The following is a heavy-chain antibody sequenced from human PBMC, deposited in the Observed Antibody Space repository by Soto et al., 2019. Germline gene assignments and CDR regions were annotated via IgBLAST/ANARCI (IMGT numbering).Heavy chain of an antibody. CDR3: AKDRRAVGYYGFYSDF. J-gene: IGHJ4*02. D-gene: IGHD3-10*01. CDR1: GYSFTSYW. Sequence: GESLKISSKGSGYSFTSYWIGWVLQMPGKGLEWMGIIYPGDSDTRYSPSFQGLFTISRDNSKNTLYLQMTSLRADDPDVYYCAKDRRAVGYYGFYSDFWGQGALVTFSS. V-gene: IGHV5-51*01. CDR2: IYPGDSDT.